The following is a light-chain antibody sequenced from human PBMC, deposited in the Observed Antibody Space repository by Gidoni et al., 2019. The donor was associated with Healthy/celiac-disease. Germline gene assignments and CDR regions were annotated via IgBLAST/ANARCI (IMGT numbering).Light chain of an antibody. CDR3: QQYGSSPPYT. Sequence: EIVLTQSPDTLSLYPGERATLPCRASQSVSSSYLAWYQQKPGQAPRLFIYGASSRATGIPDRFSGSGSGTDFTLTISRLEPEDFAVYYCQQYGSSPPYTFGQGTKLEIK. V-gene: IGKV3-20*01. J-gene: IGKJ2*01. CDR1: QSVSSSY. CDR2: GAS.